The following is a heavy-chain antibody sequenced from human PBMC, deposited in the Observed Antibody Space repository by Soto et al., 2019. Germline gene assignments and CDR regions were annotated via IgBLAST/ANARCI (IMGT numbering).Heavy chain of an antibody. V-gene: IGHV3-9*01. CDR2: ISWNSGGI. CDR3: AKDCIAVAGFNGMDV. Sequence: EVQLVESGGGLVQPGRSLRLSCAASGFKFDDYAMHWVRQAPGKGLEWVAGISWNSGGIVYADSVKGRFTISRDNAKRSLSLPMNSLRAEDTAFYYCAKDCIAVAGFNGMDVWGQGNTVTVSS. D-gene: IGHD6-19*01. J-gene: IGHJ6*02. CDR1: GFKFDDYA.